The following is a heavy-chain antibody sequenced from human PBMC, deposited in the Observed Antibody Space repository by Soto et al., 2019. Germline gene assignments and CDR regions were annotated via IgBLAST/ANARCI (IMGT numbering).Heavy chain of an antibody. CDR3: ARSQGGSSSLDIYYYYYYGMDV. J-gene: IGHJ6*02. CDR1: GGTFSSYA. CDR2: IIPIFGTA. Sequence: QVQLVQSGAEVKKPGSSVKVSCKAPGGTFSSYAISWVRQAPGQGLEWMGGIIPIFGTAKYAQKFQGRVKITADESTSTGYRELSSLRSEDTAVYYCARSQGGSSSLDIYYYYYYGMDVWGQGTTVTVSS. V-gene: IGHV1-69*01. D-gene: IGHD2-15*01.